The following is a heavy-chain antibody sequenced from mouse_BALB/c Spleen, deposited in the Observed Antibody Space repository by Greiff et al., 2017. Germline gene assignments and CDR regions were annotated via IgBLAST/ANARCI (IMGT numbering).Heavy chain of an antibody. D-gene: IGHD1-1*01. CDR1: GFSLTSYG. CDR2: IWAGGST. V-gene: IGHV2-9*02. Sequence: VKLVESGPGLVAPSQSLSITCTVSGFSLTSYGVHWVRQPPGKGLEWLGVIWAGGSTNYNSALMSRLSISKDNSKSQVFLKMNSLQTDDTAMYYCARDSYYYGSSHYFDYWGQGTTLTVSS. J-gene: IGHJ2*01. CDR3: ARDSYYYGSSHYFDY.